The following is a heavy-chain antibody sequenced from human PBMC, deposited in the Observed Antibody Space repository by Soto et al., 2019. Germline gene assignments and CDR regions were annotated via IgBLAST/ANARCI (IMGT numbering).Heavy chain of an antibody. CDR2: ISGSGDNT. V-gene: IGHV3-23*01. Sequence: EGQLLESGGGLVQPGGSLRLSCAGSGFTSSTFGMSWVRQAPGKGLEWVSGISGSGDNTYYADSVKGRFTISRDKSKITLFLQMNGLRAEDTGMYYCGGDPRGPEYWGQGTLVTVSS. CDR1: GFTSSTFG. J-gene: IGHJ4*02. D-gene: IGHD6-6*01. CDR3: GGDPRGPEY.